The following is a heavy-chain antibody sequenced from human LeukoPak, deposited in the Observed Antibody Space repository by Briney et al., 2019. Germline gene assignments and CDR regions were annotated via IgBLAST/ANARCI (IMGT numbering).Heavy chain of an antibody. Sequence: GGSLRLSCAASGFTFSSSAMSWVRQAPGKGLEWVSAISNNGGYTYYADSVQGRFTISRDNSKSTLCLQMNSLRAEDTAVYYCARAIAAAECSWGQGTLVTVSS. J-gene: IGHJ5*02. CDR1: GFTFSSSA. CDR2: ISNNGGYT. D-gene: IGHD6-13*01. V-gene: IGHV3-23*01. CDR3: ARAIAAAECS.